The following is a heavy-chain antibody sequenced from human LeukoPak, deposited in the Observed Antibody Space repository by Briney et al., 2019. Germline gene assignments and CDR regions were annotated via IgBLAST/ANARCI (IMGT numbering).Heavy chain of an antibody. CDR1: GGSISSSSYY. Sequence: PSETLSLTCTVSGGSISSSSYYWGWIRQPPGKGLEWIGTIHYSGTTYYNPSLKSRVTISVDTSKSQFSLRLSSVTAADTAVYYCARGHGLGVRYFDWLFPFDPWGQGTLVTVSS. CDR2: IHYSGTT. J-gene: IGHJ5*02. D-gene: IGHD3-9*01. CDR3: ARGHGLGVRYFDWLFPFDP. V-gene: IGHV4-39*07.